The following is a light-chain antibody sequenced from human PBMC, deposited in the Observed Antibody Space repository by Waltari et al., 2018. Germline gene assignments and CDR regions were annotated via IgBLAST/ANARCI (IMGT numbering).Light chain of an antibody. Sequence: QSALTQPASVSGSPGQSITISCTGTSSDVGFYDFVSWFQQHPGKAPKVMIYKVNNRPSGVSTRFSGSKSASAASLTISGRQAEDEADYYCSSYTRRSYWVFGGGTQLTVL. CDR3: SSYTRRSYWV. CDR2: KVN. J-gene: IGLJ3*02. CDR1: SSDVGFYDF. V-gene: IGLV2-14*01.